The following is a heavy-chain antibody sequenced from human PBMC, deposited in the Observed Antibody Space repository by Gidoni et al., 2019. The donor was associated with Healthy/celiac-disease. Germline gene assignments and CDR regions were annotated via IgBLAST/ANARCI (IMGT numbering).Heavy chain of an antibody. D-gene: IGHD2-2*01. CDR1: GGTSSCYA. V-gene: IGHV1-69*06. CDR3: AKPSVGNCSSNSCDSPIGYYYYSMDV. CDR2: IIPIFGTA. J-gene: IGHJ6*02. Sequence: QVPLVQSGAEAKKPGSSVKVSCTASGGTSSCYALSWVRQAPGQGLERMGGIIPIFGTANYAQKFQGRVRITADKSTSTAYMELSSLRSEKNAVYYCAKPSVGNCSSNSCDSPIGYYYYSMDVWGQGTTVTVSS.